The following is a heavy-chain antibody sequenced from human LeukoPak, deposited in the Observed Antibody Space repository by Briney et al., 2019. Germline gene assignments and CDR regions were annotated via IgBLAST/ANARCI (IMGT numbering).Heavy chain of an antibody. CDR3: ARHYDRDYFDY. J-gene: IGHJ4*02. Sequence: SETLSLTCTVSGGSISGSSYYWAWIRQLPGKGLEWIGTIYYSGSTYYIPSLRSRVTMSVDTSKNQFSLKLISVTAADAAVYYCARHYDRDYFDYWGQGTLVTVSS. CDR2: IYYSGST. V-gene: IGHV4-39*01. D-gene: IGHD3-22*01. CDR1: GGSISGSSYY.